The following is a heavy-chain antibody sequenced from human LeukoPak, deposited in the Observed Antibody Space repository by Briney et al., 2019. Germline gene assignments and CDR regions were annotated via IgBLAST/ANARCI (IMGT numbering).Heavy chain of an antibody. Sequence: GGSLRLSCAASGFTFSSYGMHWVRQAPGKGLEWVAVISYDGSNKYYADSVKGRFTISRDNSKNTLYLQMNSLRSEDTAVYYCAKEWSWNPLYFFDYWGQGTLVTVSS. J-gene: IGHJ4*02. CDR2: ISYDGSNK. CDR1: GFTFSSYG. V-gene: IGHV3-30*18. D-gene: IGHD1-1*01. CDR3: AKEWSWNPLYFFDY.